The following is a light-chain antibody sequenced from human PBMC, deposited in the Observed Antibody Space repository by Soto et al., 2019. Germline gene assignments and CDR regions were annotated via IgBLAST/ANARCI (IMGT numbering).Light chain of an antibody. CDR3: QKFNTAPLT. CDR2: SAS. Sequence: DIQMTQSPSSLSASVGDRVTITCRASQDISVYLAWYQQKPGKVPKLLIYSASTLQSAVPSRFSGSGSVTDFTLTISSLQPEDVATYFCQKFNTAPLTFGQGTRLDIK. CDR1: QDISVY. J-gene: IGKJ5*01. V-gene: IGKV1-27*01.